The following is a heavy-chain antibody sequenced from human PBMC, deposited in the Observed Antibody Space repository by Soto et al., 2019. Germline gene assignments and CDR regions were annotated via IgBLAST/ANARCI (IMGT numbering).Heavy chain of an antibody. CDR1: GYTFTSYG. J-gene: IGHJ5*01. V-gene: IGHV1-18*01. D-gene: IGHD2-2*01. CDR3: ARVLGDRYFCSTSCYLQGLFDP. Sequence: ASVKVSCKASGYTFTSYGISWVRQAPGQGLEWMGWISAYNGNTNYAQKLQGRVTMTTDTSTSTAYMELRSLRSDDTAVYYCARVLGDRYFCSTSCYLQGLFDPWGQGTLVTVSS. CDR2: ISAYNGNT.